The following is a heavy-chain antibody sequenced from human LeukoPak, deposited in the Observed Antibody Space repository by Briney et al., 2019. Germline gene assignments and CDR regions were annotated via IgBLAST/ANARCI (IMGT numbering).Heavy chain of an antibody. D-gene: IGHD3-10*01. CDR2: IYSGGST. V-gene: IGHV3-53*01. CDR1: GFTVSSTY. CDR3: VRERGVY. Sequence: GGSLRLSCAASGFTVSSTYMSWVRQAPGKGLEWVSVIYSGGSTYYADSVKGRFTISRDNSENTLSLQMNSLRAEDTAVYYCVRERGVYLGQGTLVTVSS. J-gene: IGHJ4*02.